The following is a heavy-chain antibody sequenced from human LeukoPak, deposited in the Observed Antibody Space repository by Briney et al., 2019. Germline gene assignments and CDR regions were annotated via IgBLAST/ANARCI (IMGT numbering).Heavy chain of an antibody. V-gene: IGHV1-2*02. J-gene: IGHJ5*02. D-gene: IGHD4-17*01. CDR3: ARDYGDYKNSFDP. CDR1: GYTFTGYY. Sequence: ASVKVSCKASGYTFTGYYMHWVRQAPGQGLEWMGWINPNSGGTNYAQKFQGRVTMTRDTSISTAYMELSRLRSDDTAVYYCARDYGDYKNSFDPWGQGTLVTVSS. CDR2: INPNSGGT.